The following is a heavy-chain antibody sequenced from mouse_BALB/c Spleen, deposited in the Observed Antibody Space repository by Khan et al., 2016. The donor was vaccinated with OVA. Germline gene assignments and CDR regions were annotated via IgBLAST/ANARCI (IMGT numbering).Heavy chain of an antibody. CDR3: AYGNYGWFAY. D-gene: IGHD2-1*01. Sequence: EVKLEESGGGLVKPGGSLNLSCSSSGFPFSSFAMSWVRQTPEKRLEWVATISSAGTYTYCTAIVKGRFTISREHDKHTLYLQMNSLRSEDTAIYYCAYGNYGWFAYWCQGTLVTVAA. V-gene: IGHV5-9-1*01. CDR1: GFPFSSFA. CDR2: ISSAGTYT. J-gene: IGHJ3*01.